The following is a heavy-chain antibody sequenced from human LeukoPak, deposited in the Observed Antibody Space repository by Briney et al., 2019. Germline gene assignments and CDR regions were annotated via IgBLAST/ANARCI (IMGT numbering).Heavy chain of an antibody. CDR2: IYRSGGT. CDR1: GFPISSHY. D-gene: IGHD6-19*01. Sequence: GGSLRLSCTASGFPISSHYISWVRQAPGKGLDWVSVIYRSGGTYFADSVKGRFTISRDNAKNSLYLQMNSLRAEDTAVYYCARGDYSSGWLPWGQGTLVTVSS. V-gene: IGHV3-53*01. J-gene: IGHJ4*02. CDR3: ARGDYSSGWLP.